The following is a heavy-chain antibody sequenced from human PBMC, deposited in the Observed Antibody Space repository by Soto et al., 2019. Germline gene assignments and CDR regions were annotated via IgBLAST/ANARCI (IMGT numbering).Heavy chain of an antibody. CDR2: ISGSGGST. D-gene: IGHD4-17*01. J-gene: IGHJ4*02. CDR1: GFTFSSYA. Sequence: PGGPLRFSCAASGFTFSSYAMSWVRQAPGKGLEWVSAISGSGGSTYYADSVKGRFTISRDNSKNTLYLQMNSLRAEDTAVYYCAKDRPAPYSVTTDTFDYWGQGTLVTVSS. CDR3: AKDRPAPYSVTTDTFDY. V-gene: IGHV3-23*01.